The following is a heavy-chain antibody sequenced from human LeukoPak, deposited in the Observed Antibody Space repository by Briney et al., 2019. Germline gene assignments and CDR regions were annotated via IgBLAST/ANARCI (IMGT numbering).Heavy chain of an antibody. J-gene: IGHJ5*02. D-gene: IGHD2-2*01. Sequence: PGGSLRLSCAASGFTFSSYWMSWVRQAPGKGLEGVANIKQDGSEKYYVDSVKSRCTISRDNAKNSLYLQMNSLRAEDTAVYYCAREVVGTTLDPWGQGTLVTVSS. V-gene: IGHV3-7*01. CDR2: IKQDGSEK. CDR1: GFTFSSYW. CDR3: AREVVGTTLDP.